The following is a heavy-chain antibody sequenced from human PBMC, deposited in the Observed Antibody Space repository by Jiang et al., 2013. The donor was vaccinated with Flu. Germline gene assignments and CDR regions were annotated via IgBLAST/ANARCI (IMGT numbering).Heavy chain of an antibody. D-gene: IGHD3-3*01. CDR2: INHSGST. CDR3: ARAEYYDFWSGYRVGYYFDY. J-gene: IGHJ4*02. CDR1: GGSFSGYY. V-gene: IGHV4-34*01. Sequence: LLKPSETLSLTCAVYGGSFSGYYWSWIRQPPGKGLEWIGEINHSGSTNYNPSLKSRVTISVDTSKNQFSLKLSSVTAADTAVYYCARAEYYDFWSGYRVGYYFDYWGQGTLVTVSS.